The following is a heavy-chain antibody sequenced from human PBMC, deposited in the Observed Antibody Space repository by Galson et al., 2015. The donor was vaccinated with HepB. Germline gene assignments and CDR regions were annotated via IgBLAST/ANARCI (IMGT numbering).Heavy chain of an antibody. CDR2: IYYSGST. CDR1: GGSISSSSYY. V-gene: IGHV4-39*01. D-gene: IGHD1-26*01. J-gene: IGHJ4*02. Sequence: LSLTCTVSGGSISSSSYYWGWIRQPPGKGLEWIGSIYYSGSTYYNPSLKSRVTISVDTSKNQFSLKLSSVTAADTAVYYCASLLGGSYYGRLDYWGQGTLVTVSS. CDR3: ASLLGGSYYGRLDY.